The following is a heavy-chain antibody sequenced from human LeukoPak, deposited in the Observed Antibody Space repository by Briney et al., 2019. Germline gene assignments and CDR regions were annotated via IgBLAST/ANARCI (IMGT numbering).Heavy chain of an antibody. Sequence: PGRTLRLSCAASGFTFTKYAMTWVRQAPGKGLEWVSAISAEGSDTKYADSVKGRSTISRDNSKNTLFLQMNSLRVEDTAVYYCTKDWSAAYWGQGTLVTVSS. CDR3: TKDWSAAY. CDR2: ISAEGSDT. V-gene: IGHV3-23*01. J-gene: IGHJ4*02. CDR1: GFTFTKYA. D-gene: IGHD2-15*01.